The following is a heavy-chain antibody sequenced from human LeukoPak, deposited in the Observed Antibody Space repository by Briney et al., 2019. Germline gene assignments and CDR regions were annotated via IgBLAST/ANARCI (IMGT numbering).Heavy chain of an antibody. CDR3: AKSPARLTLVVTPDYFDY. Sequence: VGSLRLSCAASGFTFSSYAMSCVRQAPGKGLGWVSAISGSGGSTYYADSVKGRFTISRDNSKNTLYLQMNSLRAEDTAVYYCAKSPARLTLVVTPDYFDYWGQGTLVTVSS. CDR1: GFTFSSYA. J-gene: IGHJ4*02. V-gene: IGHV3-23*01. D-gene: IGHD4-23*01. CDR2: ISGSGGST.